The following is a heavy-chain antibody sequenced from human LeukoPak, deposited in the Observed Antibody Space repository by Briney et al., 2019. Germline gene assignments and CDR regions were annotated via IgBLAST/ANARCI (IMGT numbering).Heavy chain of an antibody. CDR3: ARKGVGGELGGFDY. V-gene: IGHV3-20*01. CDR1: GFTFDDYG. Sequence: GGSLRLSCAASGFTFDDYGMSWVRQAPGKGLEWVSGLNRNGVITGYADSVKGRFIISRDNAKNSLYLQMNSLRAEDTALYHCARKGVGGELGGFDYWGQGTLVTVSS. D-gene: IGHD3-16*01. J-gene: IGHJ4*02. CDR2: LNRNGVIT.